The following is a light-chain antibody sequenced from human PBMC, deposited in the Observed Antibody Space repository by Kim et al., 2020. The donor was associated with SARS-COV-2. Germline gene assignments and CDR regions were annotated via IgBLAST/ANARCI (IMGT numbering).Light chain of an antibody. CDR3: QAWDTSTVV. Sequence: ASPGQTATITCYGDKLGDKYACWYQQKPGQSPVLVIYQDNKRPSGIPERFSGSNSGNTATLTISGTQPIDEADYYCQAWDTSTVVFGGGTQLTVL. CDR2: QDN. V-gene: IGLV3-1*01. CDR1: KLGDKY. J-gene: IGLJ3*02.